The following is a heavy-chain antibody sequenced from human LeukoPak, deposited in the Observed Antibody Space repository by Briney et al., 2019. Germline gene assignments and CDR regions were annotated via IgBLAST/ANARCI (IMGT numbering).Heavy chain of an antibody. J-gene: IGHJ4*02. V-gene: IGHV4-59*08. CDR3: ARHSGSYLPSNY. CDR1: GGSISSYY. CDR2: IYYSGST. Sequence: SETLSPTCTVSGGSISSYYWSWIRQPPGKGLEWIGYIYYSGSTNYNPSLKSRVTISVDTSKNQFSLKLSSVTAADTAVYYCARHSGSYLPSNYWGQGTLVTVSS. D-gene: IGHD1-26*01.